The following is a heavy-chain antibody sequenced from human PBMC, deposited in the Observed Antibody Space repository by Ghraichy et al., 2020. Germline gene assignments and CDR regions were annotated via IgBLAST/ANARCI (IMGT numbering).Heavy chain of an antibody. CDR2: IKQDGSEK. V-gene: IGHV3-7*01. Sequence: GALRLSCAASGFTFSSYWMSWVRQAPGKGLEWVANIKQDGSEKYYVDSVKGRFTISRDNAKNSLCLQMNSLRAEDTAVYYCARPDLGNCSGGSCYLHYWGQGTLVTVSS. D-gene: IGHD2-15*01. CDR3: ARPDLGNCSGGSCYLHY. J-gene: IGHJ4*02. CDR1: GFTFSSYW.